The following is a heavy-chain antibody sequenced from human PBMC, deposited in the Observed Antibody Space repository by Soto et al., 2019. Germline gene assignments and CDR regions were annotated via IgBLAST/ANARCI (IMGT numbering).Heavy chain of an antibody. CDR3: AADRGAHYSDSSGYYQFDY. Sequence: QMQLVQSGPEVKNPGTSVKVSCKASGFTFTSSAVQWVRQARGQRLEWIGWIVVGSGNTNYAQKFQERVNITRYLSTSTAYMEMSRLRCEDTAVYYCAADRGAHYSDSSGYYQFDYWGQGNLVNVSS. CDR1: GFTFTSSA. D-gene: IGHD3-22*01. CDR2: IVVGSGNT. J-gene: IGHJ4*02. V-gene: IGHV1-58*01.